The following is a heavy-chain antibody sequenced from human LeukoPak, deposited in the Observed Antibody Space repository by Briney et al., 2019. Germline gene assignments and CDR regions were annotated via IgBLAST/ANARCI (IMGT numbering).Heavy chain of an antibody. CDR1: GFTFSSYG. CDR2: ISYDGSNK. Sequence: PGGSLRLSCAASGFTFSSYGMHWVRQAPGKGLEWVAVISYDGSNKYYADSVKGRFTISRDNSKNTLYLQMNSLRAEDTAVYYCARVPGRNAYWGQGTLVTVSS. D-gene: IGHD1-1*01. CDR3: ARVPGRNAY. V-gene: IGHV3-30*03. J-gene: IGHJ4*02.